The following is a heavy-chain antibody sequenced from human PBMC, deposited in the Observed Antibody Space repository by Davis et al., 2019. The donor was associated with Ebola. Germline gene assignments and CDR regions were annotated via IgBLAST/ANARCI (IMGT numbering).Heavy chain of an antibody. CDR1: GGTFSSYA. D-gene: IGHD3-16*01. CDR3: ARDSRVGAFDI. Sequence: SVKVSCKASGGTFSSYAISWVRQAPGQGLEWMGGIIPIFGTANYAQKFQGRVTMTTDTSTSTAYMELRSLRSDDTAVYYCARDSRVGAFDIWGQGTMVTVSS. V-gene: IGHV1-69*05. CDR2: IIPIFGTA. J-gene: IGHJ3*02.